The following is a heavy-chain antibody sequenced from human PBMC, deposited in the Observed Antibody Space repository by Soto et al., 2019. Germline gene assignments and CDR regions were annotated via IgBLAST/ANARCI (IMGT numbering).Heavy chain of an antibody. D-gene: IGHD2-21*02. V-gene: IGHV3-30*18. CDR2: ISHDGSNK. CDR1: GFTFSSYG. CDR3: AKGLAYCGGDCYSHFDL. Sequence: QVQLVESGGGVVQPGRSLRLSCAASGFTFSSYGIHWVRQAPGKGLEWVAVISHDGSNKYYADSVKGRFTISRDNPKNTLYLQMNSLRAEDTAVYYCAKGLAYCGGDCYSHFDLWGRGTLVTVSS. J-gene: IGHJ2*01.